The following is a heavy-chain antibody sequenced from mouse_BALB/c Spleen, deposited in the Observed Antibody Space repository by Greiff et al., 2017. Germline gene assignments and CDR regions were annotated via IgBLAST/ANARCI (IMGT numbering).Heavy chain of an antibody. CDR1: GFTFSSYG. CDR3: ARGGGNEVWFAY. J-gene: IGHJ3*01. CDR2: INSNGGST. D-gene: IGHD1-1*02. Sequence: EVKLVESGGGLVQPGGSLKLSCAASGFTFSSYGMSWVRQTPDKRLELVATINSNGGSTYYPDSVKGRFTISRDNAKNTLYLQMSSLKSEDTAMYYCARGGGNEVWFAYWGQGTLVTVSA. V-gene: IGHV5-6-3*01.